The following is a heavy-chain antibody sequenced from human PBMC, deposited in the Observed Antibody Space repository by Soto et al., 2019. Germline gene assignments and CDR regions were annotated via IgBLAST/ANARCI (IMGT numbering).Heavy chain of an antibody. CDR1: GGSISSGGYY. V-gene: IGHV4-31*03. Sequence: QVQLQESGPGLVKPSQTLSLPCTVSGGSISSGGYYWSWIRQHPGKGLEWIGHIYYSGSTYYNPSLQSRVTISVDTSKNQFSLKLSSVTAADTAVYYCARGVDTAMVFDYWGQGTMVTVSS. D-gene: IGHD5-18*01. CDR3: ARGVDTAMVFDY. CDR2: IYYSGST. J-gene: IGHJ4*02.